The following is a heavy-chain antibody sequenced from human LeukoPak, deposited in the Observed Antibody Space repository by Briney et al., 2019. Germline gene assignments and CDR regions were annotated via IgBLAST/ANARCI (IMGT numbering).Heavy chain of an antibody. D-gene: IGHD2-21*02. J-gene: IGHJ4*02. V-gene: IGHV3-74*01. Sequence: GGSLRLSCAASGNYWMHWVRQAPGKGLVWVSHINSDGSWTSYADSVKGRFTISRDNSKNTLYLQMNSLRAEDTAVYYCAKAVFMVVVTAIDYWGQGTLVTVSS. CDR3: AKAVFMVVVTAIDY. CDR2: INSDGSWT. CDR1: GNYW.